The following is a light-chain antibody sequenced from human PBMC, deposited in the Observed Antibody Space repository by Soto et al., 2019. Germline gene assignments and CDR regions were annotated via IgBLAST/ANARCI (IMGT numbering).Light chain of an antibody. CDR3: SSYTSTWV. CDR2: DVN. Sequence: QSALTQPASVSGSPGQSITISCTGASSDIGGYKYVSWYQQYPGEAPKRILYDVNSRPSGVSNRFSGSKSGNTASLTISGLQAVDEADYYCSSYTSTWVFGTGTKLTVL. J-gene: IGLJ1*01. V-gene: IGLV2-14*01. CDR1: SSDIGGYKY.